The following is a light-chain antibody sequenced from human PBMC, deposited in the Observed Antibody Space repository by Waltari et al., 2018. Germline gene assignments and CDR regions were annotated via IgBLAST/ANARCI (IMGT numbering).Light chain of an antibody. CDR1: QSVSTS. CDR3: QRRSNSPPWT. Sequence: ERATLSCRASQSVSTSLAWYQHRPGQAPRLLIYDASTRATGIPARFSGSGSGTDFTLTISSLEPEDFAVYYCQRRSNSPPWTFGQGTTVEVK. CDR2: DAS. V-gene: IGKV3-11*01. J-gene: IGKJ1*01.